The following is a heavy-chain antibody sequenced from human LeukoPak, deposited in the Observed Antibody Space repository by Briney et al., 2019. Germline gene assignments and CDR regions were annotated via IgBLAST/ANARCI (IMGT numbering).Heavy chain of an antibody. CDR2: IIPIFGTA. J-gene: IGHJ6*03. CDR1: GGTFSSYA. D-gene: IGHD2-15*01. V-gene: IGHV1-69*05. Sequence: SVKVSCKASGGTFSSYAISWLRQAPGQGLEWMGGIIPIFGTANYAQKFHGRVTITTDESTSTAYMELSSLRSEDTAVYYCARKSGYCSGGSCYSYYYMDVWGKGTTVTVSS. CDR3: ARKSGYCSGGSCYSYYYMDV.